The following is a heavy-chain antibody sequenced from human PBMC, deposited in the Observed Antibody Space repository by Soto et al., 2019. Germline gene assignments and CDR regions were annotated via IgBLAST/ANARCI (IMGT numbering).Heavy chain of an antibody. Sequence: QLQLKESGPGLVKPSETLSLTCTVSGGSFSSTNHSWGWIRQPPGKGLEWIGDIYYSGITNYNPSLKSRATISVDTFNNQFSLKLSSVTAADTAVYYCARHGYYYDSTGYYYFIWGQGTLVTVSP. CDR1: GGSFSSTNHS. CDR3: ARHGYYYDSTGYYYFI. D-gene: IGHD3-22*01. J-gene: IGHJ4*02. CDR2: IYYSGIT. V-gene: IGHV4-39*01.